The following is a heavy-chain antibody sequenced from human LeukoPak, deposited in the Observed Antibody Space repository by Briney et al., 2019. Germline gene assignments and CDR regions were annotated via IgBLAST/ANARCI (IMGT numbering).Heavy chain of an antibody. CDR3: ARSDSSGWDPSPYYFDY. J-gene: IGHJ4*02. Sequence: SETLSLTCAVYGGSFSGYYWSWIRQPPGKGLEWIGEINHSGSTNYNPSLKRRVTISVDTSKNQFSLQLSSVPAADTAVYYCARSDSSGWDPSPYYFDYWGQGTLVTVSS. CDR1: GGSFSGYY. V-gene: IGHV4-34*01. CDR2: INHSGST. D-gene: IGHD6-19*01.